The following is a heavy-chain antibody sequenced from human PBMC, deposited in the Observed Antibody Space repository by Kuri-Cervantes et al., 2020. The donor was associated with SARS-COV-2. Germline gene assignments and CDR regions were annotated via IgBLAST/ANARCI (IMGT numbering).Heavy chain of an antibody. J-gene: IGHJ3*02. V-gene: IGHV3-15*01. Sequence: GGSLRLSCAASGFTFSSYWMSWVRQAPGKGLEWVGRLKSKTDGGTTDYAAPVKGRFTISRDDSKNTLYLQMNSLKTEDTAVYYCTTYGFHDGFDIWGQGTMVTVSS. CDR1: GFTFSSYW. CDR3: TTYGFHDGFDI. CDR2: LKSKTDGGTT. D-gene: IGHD4-17*01.